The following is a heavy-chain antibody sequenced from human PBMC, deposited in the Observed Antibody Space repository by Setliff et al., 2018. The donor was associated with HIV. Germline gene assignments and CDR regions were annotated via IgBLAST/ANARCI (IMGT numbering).Heavy chain of an antibody. J-gene: IGHJ4*01. D-gene: IGHD1-26*01. V-gene: IGHV1-24*01. Sequence: ASVKVSCKVSGSSLTELSIHWVRQTPGKGLQWMGGFDPEDGPDDGQTIYARKFQGRVTMTEDTSTDTAYMVLARLTSEDTAVYFCATVGPTGAYFHDWGHVTLVTVSS. CDR3: ATVGPTGAYFHD. CDR2: FDPEDGPDDGQT. CDR1: GSSLTELS.